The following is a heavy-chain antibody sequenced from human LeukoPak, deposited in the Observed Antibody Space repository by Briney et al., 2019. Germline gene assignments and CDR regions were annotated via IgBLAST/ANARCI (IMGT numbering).Heavy chain of an antibody. J-gene: IGHJ4*02. CDR1: GFTFSSYA. D-gene: IGHD5-24*01. V-gene: IGHV3-23*01. Sequence: GGSLRLSCAASGFTFSSYAMSWVRQAPGKGREWVSAISGSGGSTYYADSVKGRFTISRDNSKSTLFLQMNSLRAEDTAVYYCAKDPRVGSRVATPCHWGQGTLVTVSS. CDR3: AKDPRVGSRVATPCH. CDR2: ISGSGGST.